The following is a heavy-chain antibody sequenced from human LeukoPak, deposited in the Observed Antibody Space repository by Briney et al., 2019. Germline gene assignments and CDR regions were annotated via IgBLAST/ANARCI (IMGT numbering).Heavy chain of an antibody. CDR1: GGTFSSYA. Sequence: ASVKVSCKASGGTFSSYAISWVRQAPGQGLEWMGGIIPIFGTANYAQKFQGRVTITADESTSTAYMELSSLRSEDTAVYYCARDPPPYYYDSSGRDTGDYWGQGTLVTVSS. D-gene: IGHD3-22*01. CDR2: IIPIFGTA. V-gene: IGHV1-69*13. CDR3: ARDPPPYYYDSSGRDTGDY. J-gene: IGHJ4*02.